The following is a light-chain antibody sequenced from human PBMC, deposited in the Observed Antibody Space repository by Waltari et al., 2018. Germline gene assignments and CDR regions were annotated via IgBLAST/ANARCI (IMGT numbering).Light chain of an antibody. Sequence: QSAPTQPASVSGSPGQSITISCTGPSNDAGTYKLVSCSHKHPGKAPKLMFSAGSQRPSGVSNRFSGSKSGNTASLTISGLQAEDEADYYCCSYAGSSTYVFGTGTKVTVL. CDR2: AGS. V-gene: IGLV2-23*01. J-gene: IGLJ1*01. CDR1: SNDAGTYKL. CDR3: CSYAGSSTYV.